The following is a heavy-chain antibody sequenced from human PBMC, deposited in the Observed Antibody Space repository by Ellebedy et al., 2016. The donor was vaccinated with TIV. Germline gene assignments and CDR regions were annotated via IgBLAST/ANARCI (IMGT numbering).Heavy chain of an antibody. CDR3: ARGIMITFGGVIDPYYYYGMDV. CDR2: ISAYNGNT. V-gene: IGHV1-18*01. Sequence: ASVKVSCKASGYTFTSYGISWVRQAPGQGLEWMGWISAYNGNTNYAQKLQGRVTMTTDTSTSTAYMELRSLRSDDTAVYYCARGIMITFGGVIDPYYYYGMDVWGQGTTVTVSS. J-gene: IGHJ6*02. CDR1: GYTFTSYG. D-gene: IGHD3-16*02.